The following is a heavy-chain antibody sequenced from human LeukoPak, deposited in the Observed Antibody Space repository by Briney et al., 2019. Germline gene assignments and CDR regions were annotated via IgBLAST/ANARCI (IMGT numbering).Heavy chain of an antibody. CDR3: ARAHSSGWYYFDY. Sequence: SETLSLTCTVSGGSISSSSYYWGWIRQPPGKGLEWIGSTYYSGSTYYNPSLKSRVTISVDTSKNQFSLKLSSVTAADTAVYYCARAHSSGWYYFDYWGQGTLVTVSS. D-gene: IGHD6-19*01. CDR2: TYYSGST. J-gene: IGHJ4*02. V-gene: IGHV4-39*01. CDR1: GGSISSSSYY.